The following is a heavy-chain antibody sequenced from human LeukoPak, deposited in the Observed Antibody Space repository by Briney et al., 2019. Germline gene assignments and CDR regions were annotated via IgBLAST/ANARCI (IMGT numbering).Heavy chain of an antibody. CDR2: ISYDGSNK. D-gene: IGHD3-10*01. CDR3: ARDRSYYGSGKDAFDI. V-gene: IGHV3-30*01. J-gene: IGHJ3*02. Sequence: PGGSLRLSCAASGFTFSSYARHWVRQASGKGLEWVAVISYDGSNKYYADSVKGRFTISRDNSKNTLYLQMNSLRAEDTAVYYCARDRSYYGSGKDAFDIWGQGTMVTVSS. CDR1: GFTFSSYA.